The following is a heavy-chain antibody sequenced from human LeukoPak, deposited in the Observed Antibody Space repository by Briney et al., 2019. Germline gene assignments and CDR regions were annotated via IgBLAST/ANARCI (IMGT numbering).Heavy chain of an antibody. CDR1: GGSISNYW. Sequence: TSETLSLTCTVSGGSISNYWWSWIRQPPGKGLEWIGYVFDSGSTNYNPSLKSRVTISVDTSKKQFSLKLSSVTAADTAVYYCARGYSSSWNDFDYWGQGTLV. J-gene: IGHJ4*02. CDR3: ARGYSSSWNDFDY. D-gene: IGHD6-13*01. CDR2: VFDSGST. V-gene: IGHV4-59*01.